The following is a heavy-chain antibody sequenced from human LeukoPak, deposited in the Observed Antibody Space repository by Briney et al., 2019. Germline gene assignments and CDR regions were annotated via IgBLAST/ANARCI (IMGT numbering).Heavy chain of an antibody. D-gene: IGHD2-2*01. J-gene: IGHJ4*02. Sequence: GESLRISCQGSGYSFSSYWISWVRQMPGKGLGWMGRIDPSDSYTNYSPSFQGHVTISADKSISTAYLQWSSVKASDTAMYYCARHRGGGSIYYFDYWGQGTLVTVSS. CDR3: ARHRGGGSIYYFDY. CDR1: GYSFSSYW. CDR2: IDPSDSYT. V-gene: IGHV5-10-1*01.